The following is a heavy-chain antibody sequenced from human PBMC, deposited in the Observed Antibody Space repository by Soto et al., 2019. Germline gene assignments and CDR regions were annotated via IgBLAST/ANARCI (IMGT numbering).Heavy chain of an antibody. CDR1: GGTFSSYA. CDR2: IIPIFGTA. Sequence: ASVKVSCKASGGTFSSYAISWVRQAPGQGLEWMGGIIPIFGTANYAQKFQGRVTITADESTGTAYMELGSLRSEDTAVYYCARDRVYSGYDYLDYWGQGTLVTVSS. V-gene: IGHV1-69*13. J-gene: IGHJ4*02. D-gene: IGHD5-12*01. CDR3: ARDRVYSGYDYLDY.